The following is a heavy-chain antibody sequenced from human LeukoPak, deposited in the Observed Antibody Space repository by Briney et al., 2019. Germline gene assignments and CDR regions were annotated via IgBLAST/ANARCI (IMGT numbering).Heavy chain of an antibody. V-gene: IGHV3-48*03. Sequence: GGSLRLSCAASGFTFSSYEMNWVRQAPGKGLEWVSYISRSGSTINYADSVKGRFTISRDNGKNSLYLQMNSLRDEDTAVYYCARDRCSGGSCYLDYWGQGTLVTVSS. CDR3: ARDRCSGGSCYLDY. J-gene: IGHJ4*02. CDR1: GFTFSSYE. CDR2: ISRSGSTI. D-gene: IGHD2-15*01.